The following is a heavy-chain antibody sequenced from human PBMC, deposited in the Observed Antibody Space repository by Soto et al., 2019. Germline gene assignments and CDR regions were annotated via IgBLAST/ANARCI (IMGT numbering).Heavy chain of an antibody. CDR2: IYPGDSDT. CDR1: GYSFTSYW. Sequence: GESLKISCKGSGYSFTSYWIGWVRQMPGKGLEWMGIIYPGDSDTRYSPSFQGQVTISADKSISTAYLQWSSLKASDTAMYYCASHRYCSSTSCLTFDYWGQGTLVTVSS. D-gene: IGHD2-2*01. V-gene: IGHV5-51*01. CDR3: ASHRYCSSTSCLTFDY. J-gene: IGHJ4*02.